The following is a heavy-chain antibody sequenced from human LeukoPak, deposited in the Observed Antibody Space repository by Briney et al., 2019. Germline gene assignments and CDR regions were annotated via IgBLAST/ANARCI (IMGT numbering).Heavy chain of an antibody. D-gene: IGHD3/OR15-3a*01. CDR3: AKDWTVVTHY. J-gene: IGHJ4*02. V-gene: IGHV3-23*01. Sequence: GALSLSCAASGFTFSSYAMSWVRQAPGKGLEWVSAISGSGGSTYYADSVKGRFTISRDNSKNTLYLQMNSLRAEDTAVYYCAKDWTVVTHYWGQGTLVTVSS. CDR1: GFTFSSYA. CDR2: ISGSGGST.